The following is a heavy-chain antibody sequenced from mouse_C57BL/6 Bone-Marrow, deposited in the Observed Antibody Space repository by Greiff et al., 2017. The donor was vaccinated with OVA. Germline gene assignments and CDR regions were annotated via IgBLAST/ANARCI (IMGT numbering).Heavy chain of an antibody. CDR2: INPNNGGT. CDR1: GYTFTDYN. CDR3: AIYWDAMDY. Sequence: EVQLQQSGPELVKPGASVKIPCKASGYTFTDYNMDWVKQSPGKSLEWIGDINPNNGGTIYNQKFKGKATVTVDKSSSTAYMELRSLTSEDTAVYYCAIYWDAMDYWGQGTSVTVSS. J-gene: IGHJ4*01. D-gene: IGHD2-1*01. V-gene: IGHV1-18*01.